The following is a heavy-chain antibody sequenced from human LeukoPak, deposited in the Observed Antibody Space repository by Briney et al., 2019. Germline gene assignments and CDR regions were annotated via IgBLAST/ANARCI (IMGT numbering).Heavy chain of an antibody. D-gene: IGHD3-3*01. V-gene: IGHV1-2*02. J-gene: IGHJ6*02. Sequence: ASVKVSCKASGYTFTGCYMHWVRQAPGQGLEWMGWINPNSGGTNYAQKFQGRVTMTRDTSISTAYMELSRLRSDDTAVYYCARDHYDFWSGYYRPSYYYYGMDVWGQGTTVTVSS. CDR3: ARDHYDFWSGYYRPSYYYYGMDV. CDR1: GYTFTGCY. CDR2: INPNSGGT.